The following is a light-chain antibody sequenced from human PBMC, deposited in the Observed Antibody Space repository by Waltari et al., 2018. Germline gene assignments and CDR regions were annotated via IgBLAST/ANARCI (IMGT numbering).Light chain of an antibody. J-gene: IGKJ4*01. Sequence: CRASQGITNNCLNWYQQNPGKAPRVVICGAASRATGIPDRFSGSGAGTDFTLTISRREPEDFAVYDCQKYDSIVRTFGGGTKVEI. V-gene: IGKV3-20*01. CDR3: QKYDSIVRT. CDR1: QGITNNC. CDR2: GAA.